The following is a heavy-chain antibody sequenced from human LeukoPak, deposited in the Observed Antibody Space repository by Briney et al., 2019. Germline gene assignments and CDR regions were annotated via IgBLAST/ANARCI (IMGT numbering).Heavy chain of an antibody. CDR2: IYYDGNNK. CDR3: ATRNSGNYWGY. J-gene: IGHJ4*02. Sequence: GGSLRLSCAASGFTFSSYGMHWVRQPPGKGLEWVAFIYYDGNNKYYADSVKGRFTISRDTSKNTPYLQMNSLRAEDTAVYYCATRNSGNYWGYWGQGTLVTVSS. CDR1: GFTFSSYG. D-gene: IGHD1-26*01. V-gene: IGHV3-30*02.